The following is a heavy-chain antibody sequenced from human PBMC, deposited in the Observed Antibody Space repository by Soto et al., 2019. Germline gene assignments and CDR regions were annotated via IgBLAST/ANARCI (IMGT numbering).Heavy chain of an antibody. D-gene: IGHD3-3*01. CDR1: GGSISSYY. J-gene: IGHJ6*02. V-gene: IGHV4-4*07. Sequence: SETLSLTCTVSGGSISSYYWSWIRQPAGKGLEWIGRIYTSGSTNYNPSLKSRVTMSVDTSKNQFSLKLSSVTAADTAVYYCARDGSVYDFWSGYSRSAYYYYGLDVWGQGTRVTVSS. CDR2: IYTSGST. CDR3: ARDGSVYDFWSGYSRSAYYYYGLDV.